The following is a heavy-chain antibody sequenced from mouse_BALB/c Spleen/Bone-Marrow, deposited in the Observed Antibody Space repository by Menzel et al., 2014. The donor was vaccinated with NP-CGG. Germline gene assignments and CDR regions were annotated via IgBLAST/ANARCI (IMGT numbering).Heavy chain of an antibody. CDR2: FAHGSGNT. J-gene: IGHJ1*03. D-gene: IGHD1-2*01. CDR3: FFNDTATTEIYTLSLHDALPI. CDR1: GYTFTIYW. Sequence: KDSGYTFTIYWINWIKQRPGQGLEWIGRFAHGSGNTYYNEMFKGTATLTVDAASSTAYIHLSSRSSEDCAVYFFFFNDTATTEIYTLSLHDALPIWG. V-gene: IGHV1S41*01.